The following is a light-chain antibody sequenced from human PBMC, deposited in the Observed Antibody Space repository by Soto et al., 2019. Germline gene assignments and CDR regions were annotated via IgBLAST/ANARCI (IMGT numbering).Light chain of an antibody. CDR2: EVS. CDR3: SSYTSSSTVV. V-gene: IGLV2-14*01. CDR1: SSDVGGYNY. J-gene: IGLJ3*02. Sequence: QSALTQPASVSGSPGQSITMSCTGTSSDVGGYNYVSWYQHHPGKAPKLMIYEVSDRPSGISNRFSGSKSGNTASLTISGLQAEDEADYYCSSYTSSSTVVFGGGTKLTVL.